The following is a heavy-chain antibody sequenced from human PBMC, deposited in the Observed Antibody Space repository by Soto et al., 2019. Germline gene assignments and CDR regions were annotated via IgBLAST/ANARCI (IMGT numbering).Heavy chain of an antibody. J-gene: IGHJ3*01. Sequence: EVQLVESGGGLVQPGGSLRLSCASSGFTFSSYSMSWVRQAAGKGLEWVSYISSSGSHIYYADSVKGRFTISRDNAGNSLYLQMNSLGPEDTAVYYCARAGSGFSEAFDVWGQGTMVTVSS. D-gene: IGHD3-10*01. CDR3: ARAGSGFSEAFDV. CDR1: GFTFSSYS. V-gene: IGHV3-48*01. CDR2: ISSSGSHI.